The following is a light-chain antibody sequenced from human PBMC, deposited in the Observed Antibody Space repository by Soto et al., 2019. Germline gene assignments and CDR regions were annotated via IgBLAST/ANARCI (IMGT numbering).Light chain of an antibody. J-gene: IGKJ2*01. Sequence: DVAMTQSPLSLSVTLGQPASISCRSSQGLVYTDENTYLNWLQQRPGQSPRRLIYKVSNRDSGVPDRFSGSGSGTDFTLKISRVEAEDIGVYYCMQGTQWPYTFGQGTKLEIK. V-gene: IGKV2-30*01. CDR1: QGLVYTDENTY. CDR3: MQGTQWPYT. CDR2: KVS.